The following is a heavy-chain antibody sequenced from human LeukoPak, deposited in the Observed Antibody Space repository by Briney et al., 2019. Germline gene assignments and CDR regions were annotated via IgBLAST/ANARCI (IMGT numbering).Heavy chain of an antibody. CDR3: AKDYSNYNYFAY. J-gene: IGHJ4*02. CDR1: GFTFSSYP. CDR2: ISGSGGST. D-gene: IGHD4-11*01. Sequence: PGGSLRLSCAASGFTFSSYPMSWVRQAPGKALEWVSAISGSGGSTYYADSVKGRFTISRDNSKNTLYLQMNSLRAEDTAVYYFAKDYSNYNYFAYWGQGTLVTVSS. V-gene: IGHV3-23*01.